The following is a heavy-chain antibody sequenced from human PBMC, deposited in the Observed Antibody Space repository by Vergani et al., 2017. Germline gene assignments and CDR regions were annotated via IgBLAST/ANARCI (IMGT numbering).Heavy chain of an antibody. Sequence: QVQLVQSGAEVKKPGASVRVSCKGYGYFFSGYFMHWVRQAPGQGLEWMGWINSKSGATNSAQKFQGRVTLTSDTSTSTFYMELRSLRSDDTAVYYCVRPGDDYRNMITYFLDYWGQGSLVSVSS. CDR1: GYFFSGYF. CDR3: VRPGDDYRNMITYFLDY. J-gene: IGHJ4*02. CDR2: INSKSGAT. V-gene: IGHV1-2*02. D-gene: IGHD3-16*01.